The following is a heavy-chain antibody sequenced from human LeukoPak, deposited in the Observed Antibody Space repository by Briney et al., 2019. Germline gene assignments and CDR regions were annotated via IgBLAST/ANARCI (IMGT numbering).Heavy chain of an antibody. Sequence: PGGSLRLSCAASGFTFSTYAMSWVRQAPGKGLEWVSGIRGSGDSTYYADSVKGRFTISRDNSKNTLYLQMNSLRAEDTAVYYCAKSNRGYCSSTSCYHLDYWGQGTLVTVSS. CDR1: GFTFSTYA. J-gene: IGHJ4*02. D-gene: IGHD2-2*01. CDR2: IRGSGDST. V-gene: IGHV3-23*01. CDR3: AKSNRGYCSSTSCYHLDY.